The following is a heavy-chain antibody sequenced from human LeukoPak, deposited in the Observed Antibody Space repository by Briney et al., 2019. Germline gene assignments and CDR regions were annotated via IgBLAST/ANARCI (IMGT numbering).Heavy chain of an antibody. V-gene: IGHV3-33*01. CDR2: IWYDGSSK. D-gene: IGHD6-13*01. Sequence: PGGSLRLSCAASGFTFSSYAMHWVRQAPGKGLQWVAAIWYDGSSKYYADSVKGRFTISRDNSKNTLYLQMNSLRAEDTAVYYCARDPPTRQYTNSFSLDYWGQGTLVTVSS. CDR3: ARDPPTRQYTNSFSLDY. CDR1: GFTFSSYA. J-gene: IGHJ4*02.